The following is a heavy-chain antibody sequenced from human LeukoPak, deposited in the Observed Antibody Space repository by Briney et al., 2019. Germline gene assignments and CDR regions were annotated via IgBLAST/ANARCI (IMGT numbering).Heavy chain of an antibody. CDR1: GFTFSTYF. Sequence: QPGGSLRLSCAGSGFTFSTYFMSWVRQAPGKGLEWISTVSGSGGNTYYADSVKGRFTISRDNSRNRVYLQMNSLRFEDTAVYYCAKGGTAVLVDDYWGQGTLVTVSS. D-gene: IGHD2-15*01. CDR2: VSGSGGNT. J-gene: IGHJ4*02. V-gene: IGHV3-23*01. CDR3: AKGGTAVLVDDY.